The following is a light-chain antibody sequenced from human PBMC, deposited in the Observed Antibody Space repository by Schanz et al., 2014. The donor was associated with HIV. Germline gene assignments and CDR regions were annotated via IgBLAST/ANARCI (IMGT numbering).Light chain of an antibody. V-gene: IGLV1-44*01. CDR1: SSNIGSNT. CDR3: GTWDDSLNGWV. Sequence: QSVLTQPPSASGTPGQRVTISCSGTSSNIGSNTVNWYQQLPGTAPKLLIYATYNRPSGVPDRFSGSGSGTSASLAISGLQSEDEADYYCGTWDDSLNGWVFGGGTKLTVL. J-gene: IGLJ3*02. CDR2: ATY.